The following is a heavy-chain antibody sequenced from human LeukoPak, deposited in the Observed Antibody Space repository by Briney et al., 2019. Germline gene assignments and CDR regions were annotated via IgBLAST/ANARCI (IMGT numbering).Heavy chain of an antibody. J-gene: IGHJ4*02. V-gene: IGHV3-30*18. CDR1: GFTFSAFG. CDR2: ISPDGNNE. D-gene: IGHD1/OR15-1a*01. Sequence: PGGSLRLSCAASGFTFSAFGTHWVRQAPGKGLEWVAAISPDGNNEYYIDSVKGRFTVSRDNSKNMIYLQMNSLRGEDSAVYYCAKVNNYDDYWGQGTLITVSS. CDR3: AKVNNYDDY.